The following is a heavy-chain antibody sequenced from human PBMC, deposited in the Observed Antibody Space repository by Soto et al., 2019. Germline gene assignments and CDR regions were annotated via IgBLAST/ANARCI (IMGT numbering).Heavy chain of an antibody. V-gene: IGHV3-30*18. CDR1: GFTFSSYG. D-gene: IGHD6-13*01. Sequence: GGSLRLSCAASGFTFSSYGMHWVRQAPGKGLEWVAVISYDGSNKYYADSVKGRFTISRDNSKNTLYLQMNSLRAEDTAVYYCAKFLAAADKRFYWGQGTLVTVSP. J-gene: IGHJ4*02. CDR2: ISYDGSNK. CDR3: AKFLAAADKRFY.